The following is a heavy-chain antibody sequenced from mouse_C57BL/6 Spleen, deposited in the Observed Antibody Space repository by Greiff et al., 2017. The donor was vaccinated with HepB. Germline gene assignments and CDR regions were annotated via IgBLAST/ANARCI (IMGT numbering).Heavy chain of an antibody. CDR1: GYTFTSYW. Sequence: VQLQQPGAELVKPGASVKMSCKASGYTFTSYWITWVKQRPGQGLEWIGDIYPGSGSTNYNEKFKSKATLTVDTSSSTAYMQLSSLTSEDSAVYYCARYYDYGVPYWYFDVWGTGTTVTVSS. CDR3: ARYYDYGVPYWYFDV. CDR2: IYPGSGST. J-gene: IGHJ1*03. D-gene: IGHD2-4*01. V-gene: IGHV1-55*01.